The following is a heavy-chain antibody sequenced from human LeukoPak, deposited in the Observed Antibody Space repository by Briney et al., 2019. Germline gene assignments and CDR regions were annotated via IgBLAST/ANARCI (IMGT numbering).Heavy chain of an antibody. CDR2: IYTSGST. J-gene: IGHJ4*02. V-gene: IGHV4-4*07. CDR1: GGSVSSYY. D-gene: IGHD4-23*01. CDR3: ARGGGNTRNFDY. Sequence: PSETLSLTCTVSGGSVSSYYWTWIRQPAGKGLEWIGRIYTSGSTNNNPSLKSRVTMSLDTSKNQLSLKLRSVTAADTAVYYCARGGGNTRNFDYWGQGTLVTVSS.